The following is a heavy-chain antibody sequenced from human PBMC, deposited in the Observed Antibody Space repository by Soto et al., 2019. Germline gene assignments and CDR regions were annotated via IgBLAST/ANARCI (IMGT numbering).Heavy chain of an antibody. CDR2: INPSGGST. D-gene: IGHD6-13*01. CDR1: GYIFINYY. Sequence: GASVKVSCKALGYIFINYYIHWVRQAPGQGLEWMGVINPSGGSTSYAQKFQGRVTMTRDTSTSTVYMELSSLRSEDTAAYYCGRARARSSRPPYYAMNVGGQGPTVTVS. J-gene: IGHJ6*02. CDR3: GRARARSSRPPYYAMNV. V-gene: IGHV1-46*01.